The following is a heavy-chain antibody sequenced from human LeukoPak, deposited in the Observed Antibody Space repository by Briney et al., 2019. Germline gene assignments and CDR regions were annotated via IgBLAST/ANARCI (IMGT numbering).Heavy chain of an antibody. J-gene: IGHJ3*02. CDR2: ISSSGSTI. CDR1: GFTFSDYY. D-gene: IGHD5-18*01. Sequence: GGSLRLSCAASGFTFSDYYMSWTRQAPGKGLEWVSYISSSGSTIYYADSVKGRFTISRDNAKNSLYLQMNSLRAEDTAVYYCARDLLRGYSYGSFAFDIWGQGTMVTVSS. CDR3: ARDLLRGYSYGSFAFDI. V-gene: IGHV3-11*01.